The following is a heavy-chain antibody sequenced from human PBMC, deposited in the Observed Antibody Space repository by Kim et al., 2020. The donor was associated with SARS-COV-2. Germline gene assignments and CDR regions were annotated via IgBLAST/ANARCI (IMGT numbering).Heavy chain of an antibody. J-gene: IGHJ4*02. CDR1: GGTFNNYG. V-gene: IGHV1-69*13. CDR3: ARDYEKAGEAVGGYFYF. D-gene: IGHD1-26*01. Sequence: SVKVSCKASGGTFNNYGFSWVRQAPGQGLEWMGGITPIFATANYAQKFQGRVTITADESTSTVYMELRRLRSEDTAVFYCARDYEKAGEAVGGYFYFWGQGTVVTVSS. CDR2: ITPIFATA.